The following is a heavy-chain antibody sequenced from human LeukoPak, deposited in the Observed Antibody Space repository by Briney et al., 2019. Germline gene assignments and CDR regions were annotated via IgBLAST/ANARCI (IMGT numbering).Heavy chain of an antibody. D-gene: IGHD3-22*01. Sequence: GGSLRLSCAASGFTFSSYAMSWVRQAPGKGLEWVSAISGSGGSTYYADSVKGRFTISRDNSKNTLYLQMNSLRAEDTAVYYCAKDLFRDSSGYYLDYWGQGTLVTVSS. J-gene: IGHJ4*02. V-gene: IGHV3-23*01. CDR1: GFTFSSYA. CDR2: ISGSGGST. CDR3: AKDLFRDSSGYYLDY.